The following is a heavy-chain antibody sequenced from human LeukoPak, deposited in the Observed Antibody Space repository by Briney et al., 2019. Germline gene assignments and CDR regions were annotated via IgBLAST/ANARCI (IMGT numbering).Heavy chain of an antibody. CDR3: AREHSSSWYDY. V-gene: IGHV3-30-3*01. CDR1: GFTFSNYA. D-gene: IGHD6-13*01. J-gene: IGHJ4*02. CDR2: ISYDGSNK. Sequence: GGSLRLSCAASGFTFSNYAMHWVRQAPGKGLEWVAVISYDGSNKYYADSVKGRFTISRDNSKNTLYLQMNSLRAEDTAVYYCAREHSSSWYDYWGQGTLVTVSS.